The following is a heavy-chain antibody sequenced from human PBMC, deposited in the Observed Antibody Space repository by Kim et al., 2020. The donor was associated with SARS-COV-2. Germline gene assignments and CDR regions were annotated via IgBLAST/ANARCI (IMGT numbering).Heavy chain of an antibody. V-gene: IGHV3-48*04. D-gene: IGHD3-22*01. CDR2: ISSSSSTI. J-gene: IGHJ5*02. CDR1: GFTFSSYS. CDR3: ARAPPGGTMIVVFWFDP. Sequence: GGSLRLSCAASGFTFSSYSMNWVRQAPGKGLEWVSYISSSSSTIYYADSVKGRFTISRDNAKNSLYLQMNSLRAEDTAVYYCARAPPGGTMIVVFWFDPWGQGTLVTVSS.